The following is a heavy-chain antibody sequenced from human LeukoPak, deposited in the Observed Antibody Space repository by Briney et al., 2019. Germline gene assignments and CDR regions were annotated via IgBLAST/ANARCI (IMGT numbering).Heavy chain of an antibody. J-gene: IGHJ6*03. CDR3: TRVDSSSWYSYYYYYMDV. CDR2: IRSKAYGGTT. Sequence: GRSLRLSCTASGFTFGDYAMSWVRQAPGKGLEWVGFIRSKAYGGTTEYAASVKGRFTISRDDSKSIAYLQMNSLKTEDTAVYYCTRVDSSSWYSYYYYYMDVWGKGTTVTISS. D-gene: IGHD6-13*01. CDR1: GFTFGDYA. V-gene: IGHV3-49*04.